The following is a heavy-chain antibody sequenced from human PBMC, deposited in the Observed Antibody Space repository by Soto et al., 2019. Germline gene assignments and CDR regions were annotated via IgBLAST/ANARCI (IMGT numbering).Heavy chain of an antibody. CDR3: AHRNASPYYYDSRGSSFDY. V-gene: IGHV2-5*02. D-gene: IGHD3-22*01. Sequence: QITLKESGPTLVKPTQTLTLTCTVSGFSLLTTGVAVGWIRQPPGKALEWLTLMYWDDDKRYSPYLKSRLTITVDTSKNQVVLTMTNMDPVDTATYYCAHRNASPYYYDSRGSSFDYWGQGALVTVAS. J-gene: IGHJ4*02. CDR1: GFSLLTTGVA. CDR2: MYWDDDK.